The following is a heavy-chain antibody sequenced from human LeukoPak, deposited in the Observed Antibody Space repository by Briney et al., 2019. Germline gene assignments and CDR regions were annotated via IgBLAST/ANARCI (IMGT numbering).Heavy chain of an antibody. V-gene: IGHV1-8*03. J-gene: IGHJ4*02. CDR3: ARAIPPPHCTTITCFKPFDY. Sequence: ASVKVSCKASGYTFTSYDINWVRQAAGQGLEWMGWMNPNSGNTGYAQKFQGRVTFTRNTSRSTAYMDLSSLRSEDTAVYYCARAIPPPHCTTITCFKPFDYWGQGTLVTVSS. CDR2: MNPNSGNT. D-gene: IGHD2-2*01. CDR1: GYTFTSYD.